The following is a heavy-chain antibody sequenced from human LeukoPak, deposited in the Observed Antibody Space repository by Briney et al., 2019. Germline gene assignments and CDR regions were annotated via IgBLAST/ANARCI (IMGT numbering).Heavy chain of an antibody. Sequence: PSETLSLTCTVSGGSISSSSYYWGWIRQPPGKGLEWIGSVYYSGTTYYNPSPKCRVTISVDTSKNQFSLKLSSVTAADTAVYYCARHYGSWGKGTLVTVSS. V-gene: IGHV4-39*01. CDR3: ARHYGS. D-gene: IGHD3-10*01. J-gene: IGHJ5*02. CDR1: GGSISSSSYY. CDR2: VYYSGTT.